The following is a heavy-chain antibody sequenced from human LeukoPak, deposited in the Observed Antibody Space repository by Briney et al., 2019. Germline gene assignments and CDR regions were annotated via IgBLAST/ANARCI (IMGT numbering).Heavy chain of an antibody. CDR2: IFYTGKT. CDR1: GGSISSGDYW. J-gene: IGHJ4*02. V-gene: IGHV4-39*01. Sequence: SETLSLTCDVSGGSISSGDYWWGWIRQPPGKGLEWIAIIFYTGKTHHNPSLKSRGFMSVDTSKNQFSLTLSAVTAADTAVYYCARQMGSGVWALDYWGQGTLVTVSS. CDR3: ARQMGSGVWALDY. D-gene: IGHD5/OR15-5a*01.